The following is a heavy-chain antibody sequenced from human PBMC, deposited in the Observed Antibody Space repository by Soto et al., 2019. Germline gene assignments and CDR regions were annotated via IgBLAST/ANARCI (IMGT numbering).Heavy chain of an antibody. CDR3: ARDRSLERAFDF. CDR2: IYSGGTT. CDR1: GLTVSNNY. V-gene: IGHV3-53*01. J-gene: IGHJ3*01. Sequence: EVQLVDSGGGLMQPGGSLRLSCAASGLTVSNNYMTWVRQAPGKGLEWVSVIYSGGTTYYADSVKGRFIISRDISKNTVSLEMKSLRAADTAVYYCARDRSLERAFDFWGQGTMVTVSS.